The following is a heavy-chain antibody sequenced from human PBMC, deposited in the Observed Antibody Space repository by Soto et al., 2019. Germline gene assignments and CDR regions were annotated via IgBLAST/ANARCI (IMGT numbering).Heavy chain of an antibody. CDR1: GGSISSGGYY. D-gene: IGHD3-10*01. CDR3: ARERGRITMVRGVTNYYYYGMDV. J-gene: IGHJ6*02. Sequence: SETLSLTCTVSGGSISSGGYYWSWIRQHPGKGLEWIGYIYYSGSTYYNPSLKSRVTISVDTSKNQFSLKLSSVTAADTAVYYCARERGRITMVRGVTNYYYYGMDVWGQGTTVTAP. V-gene: IGHV4-31*03. CDR2: IYYSGST.